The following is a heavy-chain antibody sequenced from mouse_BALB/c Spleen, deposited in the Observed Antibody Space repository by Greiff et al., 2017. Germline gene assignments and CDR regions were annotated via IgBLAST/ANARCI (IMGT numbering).Heavy chain of an antibody. CDR2: IDPETGGT. D-gene: IGHD2-4*01. V-gene: IGHV1-15*01. CDR3: TREGDYDYDGFAY. J-gene: IGHJ3*01. Sequence: VKLMESGAELVRPGASVTLSCKASGYTFTDYEMHWVKQTPVHGLEWIGAIDPETGGTAYNQKFKGKATLTADKSSSTAYMELRSLTSEDSAVYYCTREGDYDYDGFAYWGQGTLVTVSA. CDR1: GYTFTDYE.